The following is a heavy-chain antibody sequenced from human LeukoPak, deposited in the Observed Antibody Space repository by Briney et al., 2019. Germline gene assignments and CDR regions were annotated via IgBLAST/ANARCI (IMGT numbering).Heavy chain of an antibody. D-gene: IGHD3-9*01. CDR3: ARDAGDILTGSRGWFDP. CDR2: IIPIFGTA. Sequence: SVKVSCKASGGTFSSYAISWVRQAPGRGLEWMGGIIPIFGTANYAQKFQGRVTITADESTSTAYMELSSLRSEDTAVYYCARDAGDILTGSRGWFDPWGQGTLVTVSS. V-gene: IGHV1-69*13. CDR1: GGTFSSYA. J-gene: IGHJ5*02.